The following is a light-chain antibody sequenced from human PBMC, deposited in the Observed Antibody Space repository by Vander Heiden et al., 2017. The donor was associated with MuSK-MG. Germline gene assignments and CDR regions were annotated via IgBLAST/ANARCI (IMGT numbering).Light chain of an antibody. Sequence: DIVMTQSPPSPPVTVGQPATISCRSSQSIVHSDGNTYLSLLQQKPGQPTRLLLYMISTRFSGVPDRFSGSGAGTDFTLKISRVEAEDVGVYSCMQAPQFPHRITFGQGTRLEIK. V-gene: IGKV2-24*01. J-gene: IGKJ5*01. CDR1: QSIVHSDGNTY. CDR2: MIS. CDR3: MQAPQFPHRIT.